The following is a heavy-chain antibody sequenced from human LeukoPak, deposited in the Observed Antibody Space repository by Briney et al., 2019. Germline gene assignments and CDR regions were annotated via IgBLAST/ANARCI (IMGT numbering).Heavy chain of an antibody. CDR1: GYXFTGYY. CDR2: INPNSGGT. J-gene: IGHJ5*02. CDR3: ASENFDP. V-gene: IGHV1-2*06. Sequence: VKVSXXASGYXFTGYYIHWVRQAPGQGLEWMGRINPNSGGTNYAQKFQGRVTMTRDTSISTAYMELSRLTYDDTAVFYCASENFDPWGQGTLVTVSS.